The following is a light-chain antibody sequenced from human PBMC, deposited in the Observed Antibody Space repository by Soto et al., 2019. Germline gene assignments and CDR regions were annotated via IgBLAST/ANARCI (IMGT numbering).Light chain of an antibody. Sequence: EIVLTQSPGTLSLSPWERATLCCRSSQSVSSSYLSWYQQKPGQAPRLLIYGASSRATGIPDRFSGSGSGTDFTLTISRLEPEDFAVYYCQQYGSSLTWTFGQGTKVDNK. CDR1: QSVSSSY. CDR2: GAS. J-gene: IGKJ1*01. CDR3: QQYGSSLTWT. V-gene: IGKV3-20*01.